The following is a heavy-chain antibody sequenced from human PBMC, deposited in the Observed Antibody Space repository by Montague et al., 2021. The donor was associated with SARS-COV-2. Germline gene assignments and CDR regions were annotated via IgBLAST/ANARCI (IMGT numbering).Heavy chain of an antibody. CDR3: ARPLLRGRYYGWDV. Sequence: SETLSLTCTVSGGSINSNTYFWGWLRQPPGKVLEWIGSIYYSGSTYYNPSLKSRVTISVDTSKNQFSLKLNSVTAADTAVYYCARPLLRGRYYGWDVWGQGTTVTVSS. D-gene: IGHD2-15*01. J-gene: IGHJ6*02. CDR2: IYYSGST. CDR1: GGSINSNTYF. V-gene: IGHV4-39*01.